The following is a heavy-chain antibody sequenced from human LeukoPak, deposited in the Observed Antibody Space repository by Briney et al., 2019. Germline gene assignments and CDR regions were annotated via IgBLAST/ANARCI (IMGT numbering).Heavy chain of an antibody. CDR2: IYYSGST. CDR3: ARERLDSSSWYLGYYYYMDV. J-gene: IGHJ6*03. Sequence: SETLSLTCTVSGGSISSYYWSWIRQPPGKGLEWIGYIYYSGSTNYNPSLKSRVTISVDTSKNQFSLKLSSVTAADTAVYYCARERLDSSSWYLGYYYYMDVWGKGTTVTVSS. CDR1: GGSISSYY. V-gene: IGHV4-59*12. D-gene: IGHD6-13*01.